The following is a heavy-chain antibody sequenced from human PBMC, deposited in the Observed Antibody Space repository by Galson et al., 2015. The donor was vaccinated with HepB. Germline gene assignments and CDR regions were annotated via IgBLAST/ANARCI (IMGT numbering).Heavy chain of an antibody. CDR1: GFTFSSYA. D-gene: IGHD5-18*01. CDR2: ISYDGNNK. V-gene: IGHV3-30-3*01. CDR3: ARDSRGGRGTAMEGGFDY. J-gene: IGHJ4*02. Sequence: SLRLSCATSGFTFSSYAMHWVRQAPGKGLEWAAVISYDGNNKYHADSVKGRFTISRDNSKNTLYLQMNSLRAEDTAVYYCARDSRGGRGTAMEGGFDYWGQGALVTVSS.